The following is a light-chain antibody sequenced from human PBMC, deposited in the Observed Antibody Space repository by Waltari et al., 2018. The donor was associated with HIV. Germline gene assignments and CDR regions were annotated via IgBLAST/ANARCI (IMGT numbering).Light chain of an antibody. J-gene: IGLJ3*02. CDR2: YRSDSDK. Sequence: VLTQPASLSASPGASASLTCTLRSGINVGTYRIYWYQQKPGSPPRYLLRYRSDSDKEQGSGVPSRFAGSKDASANAGILLISGLQSEDEADYYCMIWHSSAWVFGGGTKLTVL. CDR1: SGINVGTYR. CDR3: MIWHSSAWV. V-gene: IGLV5-45*01.